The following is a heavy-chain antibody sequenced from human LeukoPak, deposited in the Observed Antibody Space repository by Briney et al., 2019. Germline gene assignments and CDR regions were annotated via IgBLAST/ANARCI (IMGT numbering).Heavy chain of an antibody. CDR2: IYYSGST. Sequence: SETLSLTCTVSGGSISSGGYYWSWIRQHPGKGLEWIGYIYYSGSTYYNPSLKSRVTISVDTSKNQFSLKLSSVTAADTAVYYCARYLAGTTSYYFDYWGQGTLVTVSS. CDR3: ARYLAGTTSYYFDY. J-gene: IGHJ4*02. D-gene: IGHD1-7*01. CDR1: GGSISSGGYY. V-gene: IGHV4-31*03.